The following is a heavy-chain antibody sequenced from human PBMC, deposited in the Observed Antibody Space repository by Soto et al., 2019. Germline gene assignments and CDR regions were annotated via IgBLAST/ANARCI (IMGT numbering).Heavy chain of an antibody. CDR1: GFAFSSYS. Sequence: EVQLVESGGGLVKPGGSLRLSCAASGFAFSSYSMNWVRQAPGKGLEWVAFITIRGSYIYHADSVRGRFTISRDNAKNSLYLQMDGLRAEDTAVYYCARDDGWLVLDYWGQGTLVTVSS. D-gene: IGHD6-19*01. CDR3: ARDDGWLVLDY. V-gene: IGHV3-21*04. J-gene: IGHJ4*02. CDR2: ITIRGSYI.